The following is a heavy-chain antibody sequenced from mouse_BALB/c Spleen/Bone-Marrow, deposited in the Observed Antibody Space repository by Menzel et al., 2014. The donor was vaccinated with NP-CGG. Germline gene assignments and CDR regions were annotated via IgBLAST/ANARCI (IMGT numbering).Heavy chain of an antibody. CDR2: INPSNGGT. V-gene: IGHV1S81*02. CDR3: TRLPH. D-gene: IGHD5-1*01. J-gene: IGHJ4*01. CDR1: GYTFTSYY. Sequence: QVQLQQPGAELVKPGASVKLSCKASGYTFTSYYMYWVKQRPGQGLEWIGEINPSNGGTNFNEKFKSRATLTVDKSSSTAYMQPSSPTSEDSAVYYCTRLPHWGQGTSVTVSS.